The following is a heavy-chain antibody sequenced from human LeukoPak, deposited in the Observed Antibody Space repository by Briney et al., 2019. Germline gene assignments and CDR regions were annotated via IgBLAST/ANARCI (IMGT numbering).Heavy chain of an antibody. V-gene: IGHV4-61*02. J-gene: IGHJ4*02. Sequence: SESLSLTCTVSGGSISSGSYYWSWIRQPAGKGLEWIGRMYTSGSTYYNPSLKSRVTISVDTSKNQFSLKLSSVTAADTAVYYCARDRGSDILLDYWGQGTLVTVSS. CDR1: GGSISSGSYY. CDR2: MYTSGST. CDR3: ARDRGSDILLDY. D-gene: IGHD2-15*01.